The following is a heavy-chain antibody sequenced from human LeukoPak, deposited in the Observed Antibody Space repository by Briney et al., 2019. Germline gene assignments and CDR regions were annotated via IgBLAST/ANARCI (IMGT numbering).Heavy chain of an antibody. D-gene: IGHD2-21*02. CDR3: ARGRDIVVVTASPDFDY. CDR2: INHSGST. CDR1: GGSFSGYY. Sequence: SETQSLTCAVYGGSFSGYYWSWIRQPPGKGLEWIGEINHSGSTNYNPSLKSRVTISVDTSKNQFSLKLSSVTAADTAVYYCARGRDIVVVTASPDFDYWGQGTLVTVSS. J-gene: IGHJ4*02. V-gene: IGHV4-34*01.